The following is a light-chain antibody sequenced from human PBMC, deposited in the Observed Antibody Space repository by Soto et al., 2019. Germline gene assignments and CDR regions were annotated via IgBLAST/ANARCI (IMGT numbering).Light chain of an antibody. CDR1: RTGVDGYDY. Sequence: QSALTQPASVSGSPGQSIAISCTGVRTGVDGYDYVSWYQQHPGQTPQLMIYDVYNRPSGVSHRFSGFKSGDTASLTISGLQAEDEADYYCTSCTSSTPFKVFGTWTKVTVL. CDR3: TSCTSSTPFKV. J-gene: IGLJ1*01. CDR2: DVY. V-gene: IGLV2-14*03.